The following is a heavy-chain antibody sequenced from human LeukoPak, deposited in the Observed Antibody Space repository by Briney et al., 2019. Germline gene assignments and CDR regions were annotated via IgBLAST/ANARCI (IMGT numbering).Heavy chain of an antibody. V-gene: IGHV3-23*01. CDR2: IGGSGGST. CDR1: GFTFSSYG. J-gene: IGHJ5*02. D-gene: IGHD2-15*01. Sequence: HPGGSLRLSCAASGFTFSSYGMSWVRQAPGKGLEWVSAIGGSGGSTYYADSVKGRFTISRDNSKNTLYLQMNSLRAEDTAVYFCARGDMWYDPWGQGTLVTVSS. CDR3: ARGDMWYDP.